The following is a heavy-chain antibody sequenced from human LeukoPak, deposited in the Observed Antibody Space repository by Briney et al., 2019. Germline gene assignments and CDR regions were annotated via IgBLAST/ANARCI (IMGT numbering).Heavy chain of an antibody. CDR2: IYYNGKT. CDR1: GGSISSSSYY. J-gene: IGHJ6*03. D-gene: IGHD4-23*01. CDR3: ARTVDYYYYYMDV. V-gene: IGHV4-39*01. Sequence: PSETLSLTCTVSGGSISSSSYYWGWIRQPPGKGLEWIGSIYYNGKTYYNPSLKSRITISVDTSKNQFSLKVSSVTAADTAVYYCARTVDYYYYYMDVWGKGTTVTVSS.